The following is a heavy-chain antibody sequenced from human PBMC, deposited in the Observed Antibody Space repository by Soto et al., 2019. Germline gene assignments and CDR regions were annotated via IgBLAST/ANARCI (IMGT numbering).Heavy chain of an antibody. CDR2: IISLFGTV. J-gene: IGHJ3*02. CDR1: GGTFSSYA. Sequence: SVKVSCKTSGGTFSSYAISWVRQAPGQGLEWMGGIISLFGTVNYPQKFQGRVTITADESTSTAHMELTSLRSEDTAVYYCAREGGPPTGTTSYAFDMWGQGTMVTVSS. V-gene: IGHV1-69*13. CDR3: AREGGPPTGTTSYAFDM. D-gene: IGHD1-1*01.